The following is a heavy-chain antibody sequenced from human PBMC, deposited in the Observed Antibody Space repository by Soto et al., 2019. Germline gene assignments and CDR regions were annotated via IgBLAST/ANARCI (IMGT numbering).Heavy chain of an antibody. CDR1: GFPFDSYS. J-gene: IGHJ6*02. CDR3: AREANTIYAPHGLDV. D-gene: IGHD3-3*01. CDR2: LSSGSFYI. Sequence: EVQLVESGGGLVKPGGSLRLSCAVSGFPFDSYSMSWVRQAPGQGLEWLASLSSGSFYIFHADSIRGRFTISRDDAKNLLFLQMNSLTIEDTATYYCAREANTIYAPHGLDVWGQETAVTVSS. V-gene: IGHV3-21*01.